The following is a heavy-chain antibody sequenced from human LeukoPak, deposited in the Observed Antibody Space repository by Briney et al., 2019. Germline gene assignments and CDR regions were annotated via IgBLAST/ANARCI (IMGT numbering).Heavy chain of an antibody. V-gene: IGHV3-23*01. CDR3: AKEDQSENSYYYYGMDV. Sequence: GGSLRLSCAASGFTFSNYAMTWVRQAPGKGLEWVSSIGSDISTTYYAASVKGRFTISRDNSKNTLYLHMNSLRAEDTAIYYCAKEDQSENSYYYYGMDVWGQGTRSPSP. J-gene: IGHJ6*02. CDR1: GFTFSNYA. CDR2: IGSDISTT.